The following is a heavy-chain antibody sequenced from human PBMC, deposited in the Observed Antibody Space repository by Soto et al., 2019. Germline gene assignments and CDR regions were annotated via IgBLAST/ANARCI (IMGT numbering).Heavy chain of an antibody. J-gene: IGHJ6*02. CDR1: GYTFTSYD. V-gene: IGHV1-8*01. CDR3: ARGGHGGNRYYYYYGMDV. Sequence: ASVKVSCKASGYTFTSYDINWVRQATGQGLEWLGWMNLNSGNTGFAQKFQGRVTMTRNTSISTAYMELSSLRSEDTAVYYCARGGHGGNRYYYYYGMDVWGQGTTVTVSS. CDR2: MNLNSGNT. D-gene: IGHD2-15*01.